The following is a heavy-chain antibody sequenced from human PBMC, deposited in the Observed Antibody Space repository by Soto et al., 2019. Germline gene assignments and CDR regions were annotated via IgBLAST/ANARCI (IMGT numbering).Heavy chain of an antibody. D-gene: IGHD2-15*01. Sequence: QVQLQESGPRLVKPSETLSLTCTVSGGSISIYYWSWIRQPAGKGLEWIGRICTSGSTNYNPSLKSRVTMSVDTSTNQFSLRLTSVTAADTAIYYCARQHCRGGGCYSGTPSYYYFGMDVWGQGTTVTVSS. CDR3: ARQHCRGGGCYSGTPSYYYFGMDV. V-gene: IGHV4-4*07. J-gene: IGHJ6*02. CDR2: ICTSGST. CDR1: GGSISIYY.